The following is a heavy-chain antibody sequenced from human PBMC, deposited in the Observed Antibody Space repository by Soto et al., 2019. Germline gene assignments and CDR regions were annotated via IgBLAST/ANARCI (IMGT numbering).Heavy chain of an antibody. J-gene: IGHJ5*02. D-gene: IGHD2-2*01. CDR1: GGTFSSYA. CDR2: IIPIFGTA. CDR3: AREGGFGVVVPAANWFDP. V-gene: IGHV1-69*13. Sequence: ASVKVSCKASGGTFSSYAISWVRQAPGQGLEWMGGIIPIFGTANYAQKFQGRVTITADESTSTAYMELSSLRSEDTAVYYCAREGGFGVVVPAANWFDPWGQGTLVTVSS.